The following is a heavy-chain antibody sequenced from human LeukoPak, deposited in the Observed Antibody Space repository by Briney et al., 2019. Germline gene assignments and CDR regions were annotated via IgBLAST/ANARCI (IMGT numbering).Heavy chain of an antibody. CDR2: IIPILGIA. V-gene: IGHV1-69*04. Sequence: GASVKVSCKASGGTFSSYTISWVRQAPGQGLEWMGRIIPILGIANYAQKFQGRVTIAADKSTGTAYMELSSLRSEDTAVYYCARDRGQGYYDSSGYSIDYWGQGTLVTVSS. CDR1: GGTFSSYT. D-gene: IGHD3-22*01. J-gene: IGHJ4*02. CDR3: ARDRGQGYYDSSGYSIDY.